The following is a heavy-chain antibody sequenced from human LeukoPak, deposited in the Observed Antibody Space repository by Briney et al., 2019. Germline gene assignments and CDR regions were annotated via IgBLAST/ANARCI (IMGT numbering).Heavy chain of an antibody. V-gene: IGHV3-66*01. D-gene: IGHD6-6*01. CDR1: GFTVSSNY. J-gene: IGHJ4*02. CDR2: IYSGDNT. CDR3: ARGKGSRSPYYFDY. Sequence: PGGSLRLSCAVSGFTVSSNYMSWVRQAPGKGLEWVSIIYSGDNTYYADSVKGRFTISRDNSKNTLYLQMNSLRAEDTAVYYCARGKGSRSPYYFDYWGQGTLVTVSS.